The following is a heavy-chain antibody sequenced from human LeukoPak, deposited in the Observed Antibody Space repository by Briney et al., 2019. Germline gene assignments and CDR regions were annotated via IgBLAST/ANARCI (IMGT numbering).Heavy chain of an antibody. D-gene: IGHD2-15*01. CDR3: AKDKGYCSGGSCYGGGD. CDR1: RFTFSSYG. CDR2: ISYDGSNK. J-gene: IGHJ4*02. V-gene: IGHV3-30*18. Sequence: AGGSLRLSCAASRFTFSSYGMHWVRQAPGKGLEWVAVISYDGSNKYYADSVKGRFTISRDNSKNTLYLQMNSLRAEDTAVYYCAKDKGYCSGGSCYGGGDWGQGTLVTVSS.